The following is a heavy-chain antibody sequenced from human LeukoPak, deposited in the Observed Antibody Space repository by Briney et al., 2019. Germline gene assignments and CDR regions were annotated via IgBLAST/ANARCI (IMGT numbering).Heavy chain of an antibody. V-gene: IGHV1-8*01. J-gene: IGHJ5*02. D-gene: IGHD2-2*01. CDR1: GYTFTSYD. Sequence: GASVKVSCKASGYTFTSYDINWVRQATGQGLEWMGWMNPNCGNTGYAQKFQGRVTMTRNTSISTAYMELSSLRSEDTAVYYCARGRAGRCSSTSCFRNNWFDPWGQGTLVTVSS. CDR3: ARGRAGRCSSTSCFRNNWFDP. CDR2: MNPNCGNT.